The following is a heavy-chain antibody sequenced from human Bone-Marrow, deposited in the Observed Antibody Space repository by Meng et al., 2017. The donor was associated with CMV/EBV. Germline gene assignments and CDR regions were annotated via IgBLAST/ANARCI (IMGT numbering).Heavy chain of an antibody. CDR2: ISGSSSYI. V-gene: IGHV3-21*01. J-gene: IGHJ5*02. CDR3: ARGELELRGAFDP. CDR1: GFTFSSYA. Sequence: GGSLRLSCAASGFTFSSYAMSWVRQAPGKGLEWVSAISGSSSYIYYADSVKGRFTISRDNAKNSLYLQMNSLRAEDTAVYYCARGELELRGAFDPWAQGTLVTVSS. D-gene: IGHD1-7*01.